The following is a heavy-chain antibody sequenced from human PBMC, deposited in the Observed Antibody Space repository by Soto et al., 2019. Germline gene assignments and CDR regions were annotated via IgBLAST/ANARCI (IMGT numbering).Heavy chain of an antibody. D-gene: IGHD6-13*01. CDR1: GDSVNSYY. J-gene: IGHJ4*02. Sequence: SETLSLTCTVPGDSVNSYYWSWMRQPPGKGLECMGYVYYSGSTNYNPSLKSRVTISVDTSKNQISLRLKSVTAADTAVYYCERAETSGIHYFDYWGQGSLVTVSS. CDR2: VYYSGST. CDR3: ERAETSGIHYFDY. V-gene: IGHV4-59*02.